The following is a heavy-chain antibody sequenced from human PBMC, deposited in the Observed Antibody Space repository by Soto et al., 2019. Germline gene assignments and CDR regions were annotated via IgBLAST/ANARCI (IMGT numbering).Heavy chain of an antibody. CDR2: IYPSDSDT. CDR1: GDDFTNYW. Sequence: GESLKISCKASGDDFTNYWIGWVRQMPGKGLEWMGIIYPSDSDTRYSLSFQGQVTISADKSISTAYLQWSSLKASDTAMYYCARLGPFTMIGEAWVGVWGQGTRGTVAA. D-gene: IGHD3-22*01. J-gene: IGHJ4*02. V-gene: IGHV5-51*01. CDR3: ARLGPFTMIGEAWVGV.